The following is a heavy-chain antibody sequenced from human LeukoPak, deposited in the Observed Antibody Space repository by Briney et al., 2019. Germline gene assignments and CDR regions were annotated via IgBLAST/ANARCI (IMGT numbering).Heavy chain of an antibody. J-gene: IGHJ3*01. CDR1: GYTFTSYY. V-gene: IGHV1-46*01. CDR2: INPSGGST. CDR3: ARNPLQFFDWLLSGVDALDF. Sequence: ASVKVSCKASGYTFTSYYMHWVRQAPGQGLEWMGIINPSGGSTSYAQKFQGRVTMTRDTSTSTAYMELTSLRSEDTAVYYCARNPLQFFDWLLSGVDALDFWGQGTLVIVSS. D-gene: IGHD3-9*01.